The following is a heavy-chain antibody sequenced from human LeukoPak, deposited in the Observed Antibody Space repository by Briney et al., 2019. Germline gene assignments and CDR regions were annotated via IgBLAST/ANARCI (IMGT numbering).Heavy chain of an antibody. Sequence: SVKVSCKASGGTFSSYAISWVRQAPGQGLEWMGGIIPIFGTANYAQKFQGRVTITADESTSTAYMELSSLRSEDTAVYYCALGRAMSLLIDYWGQGTLVTVSS. J-gene: IGHJ4*02. CDR1: GGTFSSYA. CDR3: ALGRAMSLLIDY. CDR2: IIPIFGTA. V-gene: IGHV1-69*13. D-gene: IGHD5-18*01.